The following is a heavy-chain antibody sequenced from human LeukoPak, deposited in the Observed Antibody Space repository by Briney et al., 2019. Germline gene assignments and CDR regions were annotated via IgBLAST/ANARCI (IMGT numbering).Heavy chain of an antibody. CDR1: GFTFSSYG. J-gene: IGHJ4*02. CDR3: AKGSQSGVRGVIMN. V-gene: IGHV3-30*18. Sequence: GGSLRLSCAASGFTFSSYGMHWVRQAPGKGLEWVAVISYDGSNKYYADSVKGRFTISRDNSKNTLYLQMNSLRAEDTALYYCAKGSQSGVRGVIMNWGQGTLVTVSS. D-gene: IGHD3-10*01. CDR2: ISYDGSNK.